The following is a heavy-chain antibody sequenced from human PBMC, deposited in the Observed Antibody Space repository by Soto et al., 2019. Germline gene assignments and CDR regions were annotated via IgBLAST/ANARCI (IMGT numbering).Heavy chain of an antibody. D-gene: IGHD3-22*01. CDR3: ASAEGGYYYYYYGMDV. V-gene: IGHV1-8*01. J-gene: IGHJ6*02. CDR1: GYTFPSYD. Sequence: GASVKVSCKASGYTFPSYDINWVRQATGQGLEWMGWMNPNSGNTGYAQKFQGRVTMTRNTSISTAYMELSSLRSEDTAVYYCASAEGGYYYYYYGMDVWGQGTTVTVSS. CDR2: MNPNSGNT.